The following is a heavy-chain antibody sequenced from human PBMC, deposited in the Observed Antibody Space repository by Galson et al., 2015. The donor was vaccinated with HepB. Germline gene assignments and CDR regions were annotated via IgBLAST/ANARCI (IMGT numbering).Heavy chain of an antibody. D-gene: IGHD1-26*01. J-gene: IGHJ4*02. CDR2: IWYDGSNK. CDR3: RGELLPWDF. V-gene: IGHV3-33*08. Sequence: SLRLSCAASGFTFSSYGMHWVRQAPGKGLEWVAVIWYDGSNKYYADSVKGRFTISRDDSKNTLYLQMNSLKIEDTAVYYCRGELLPWDFWGQGTLVTVSS. CDR1: GFTFSSYG.